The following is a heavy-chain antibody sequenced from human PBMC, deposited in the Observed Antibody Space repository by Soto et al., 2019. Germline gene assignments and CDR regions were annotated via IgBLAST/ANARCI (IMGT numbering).Heavy chain of an antibody. V-gene: IGHV1-69*13. J-gene: IGHJ3*02. CDR2: IIPIFGTA. Sequence: ASVKVSCKASGGTFSSYAISWVRQAPGQGLEWMGGIIPIFGTANYAQKFQGRVTITADESTGTAYMELSSLRSEDTAVYYCAEGITGTTVDAFDIWGQGTMVTVSS. CDR3: AEGITGTTVDAFDI. D-gene: IGHD1-20*01. CDR1: GGTFSSYA.